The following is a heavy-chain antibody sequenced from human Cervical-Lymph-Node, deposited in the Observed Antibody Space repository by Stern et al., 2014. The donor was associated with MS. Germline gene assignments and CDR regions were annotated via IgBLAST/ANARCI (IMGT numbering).Heavy chain of an antibody. J-gene: IGHJ4*02. V-gene: IGHV3-48*01. CDR1: GFTFSAYG. D-gene: IGHD1-7*01. Sequence: EVQLVESGGGLVQPGGSLRLSCAASGFTFSAYGMNWVRQAPGKGLGWVSFISSSGTTIFYADSLKGRFTISRDNARNSLYLQMSSLGVEDTAVYYCARDAEELAYDYWGQGTLVTVSS. CDR2: ISSSGTTI. CDR3: ARDAEELAYDY.